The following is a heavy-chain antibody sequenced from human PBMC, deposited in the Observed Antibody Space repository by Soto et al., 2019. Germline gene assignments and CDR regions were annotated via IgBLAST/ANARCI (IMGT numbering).Heavy chain of an antibody. V-gene: IGHV3-30*03. CDR2: ISYDGSNK. D-gene: IGHD3-10*01. CDR1: RFSFHSYG. J-gene: IGHJ4*02. Sequence: VQQVESGGGVVQPGRSLRLSCTVSRFSFHSYGMHWVRQAPGKGLEWVAVISYDGSNKYYADSVKGRFTISRDNSKNTLYLQMDSLRPEDTAVYYCTTVTAVGSRWFGLHPRGPFDYWGQGTLVTVSS. CDR3: TTVTAVGSRWFGLHPRGPFDY.